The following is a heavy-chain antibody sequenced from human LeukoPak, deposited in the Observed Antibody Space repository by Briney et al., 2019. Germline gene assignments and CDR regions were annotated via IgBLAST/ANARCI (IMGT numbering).Heavy chain of an antibody. D-gene: IGHD3-3*01. CDR3: AGITYYDFWSGYYQDY. CDR1: GGSVSSGSYY. J-gene: IGHJ4*02. Sequence: SETLSLTCTVSGGSVSSGSYYWSWIRQPPGKGLEWIGYIYYSGSTNYNPSLKSRVTISVDTSKNQFSLKLSSVTAADTAVCYCAGITYYDFWSGYYQDYWGQGTLVTVSS. CDR2: IYYSGST. V-gene: IGHV4-61*01.